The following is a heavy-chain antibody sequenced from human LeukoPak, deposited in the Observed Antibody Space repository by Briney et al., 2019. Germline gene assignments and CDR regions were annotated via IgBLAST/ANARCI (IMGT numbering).Heavy chain of an antibody. J-gene: IGHJ4*02. CDR3: ASEYYYDSSGHGG. V-gene: IGHV4-59*01. Sequence: SETLSLTCTVSGGSISSYYWSWIRQPPGKGLEWIGYIYYSGSTNYNPSLKSRVTISVDTSKNQFSLKLSSGTAADTAVYYCASEYYYDSSGHGGWGQGTLVTVSS. CDR1: GGSISSYY. D-gene: IGHD3-22*01. CDR2: IYYSGST.